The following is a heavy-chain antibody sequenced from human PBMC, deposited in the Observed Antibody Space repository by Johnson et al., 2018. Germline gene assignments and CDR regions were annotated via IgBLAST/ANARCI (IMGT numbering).Heavy chain of an antibody. Sequence: VQLVQSGAEVKKPGASLKISCKVSGYSFTNYWIAWVRQMPGKGLEWMGIIYPRDSDTRYRPSFHGQVTISADKSISTAYLQWSSLKASDTPMYYYAKVSSVYFYDMDVWGQGTTVTVSS. CDR3: AKVSSVYFYDMDV. J-gene: IGHJ6*02. CDR1: GYSFTNYW. D-gene: IGHD3-22*01. CDR2: IYPRDSDT. V-gene: IGHV5-51*01.